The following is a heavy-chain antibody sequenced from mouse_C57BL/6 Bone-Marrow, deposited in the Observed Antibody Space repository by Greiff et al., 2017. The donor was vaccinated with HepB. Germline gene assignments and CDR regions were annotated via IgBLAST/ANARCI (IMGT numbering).Heavy chain of an antibody. V-gene: IGHV14-4*01. J-gene: IGHJ1*03. CDR3: TTPSEGRDV. CDR1: GFNIKDDY. CDR2: IDPENGDT. D-gene: IGHD1-1*01. Sequence: EVKLVESGAELVRPGASVKLSCTASGFNIKDDYMHWVKQRPEQGLEWIGWIDPENGDTEYASKFQGKATITADTSSNTAYLQLSSLTSEDTAVYYCTTPSEGRDVWGTGTTVTVSS.